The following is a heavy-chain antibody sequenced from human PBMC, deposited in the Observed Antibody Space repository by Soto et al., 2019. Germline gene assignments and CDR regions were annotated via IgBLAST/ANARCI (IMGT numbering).Heavy chain of an antibody. V-gene: IGHV3-23*01. CDR1: GFTFSSYA. CDR3: AEGIGVVNDY. J-gene: IGHJ4*02. CDR2: ISGSGGST. Sequence: EVQLLESGGGLVQPGGSLRLSCAASGFTFSSYAMSWVRQAPGKGLEWVSAISGSGGSTYYADSVKGRFTISRDNSTNTLYLQMSSLRAEDTAVYYCAEGIGVVNDYWGQGTLVTVSS. D-gene: IGHD3-3*01.